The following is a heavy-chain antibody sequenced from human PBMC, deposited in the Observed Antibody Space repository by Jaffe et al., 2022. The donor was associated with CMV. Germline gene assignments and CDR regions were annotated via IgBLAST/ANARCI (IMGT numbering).Heavy chain of an antibody. CDR1: GGSISYSY. Sequence: QVQLQESGPGLVKPSETLSLTCTVSGGSISYSYWNWIRQPPGKGLEWIGYIYYSGSTNYNPSLKSRVTISLDTSKNQFSLKVTSVTAADTAVYYCAAAGGWELRRFDSWGQGTLVPVSS. CDR2: IYYSGST. D-gene: IGHD1-26*01. V-gene: IGHV4-59*01. J-gene: IGHJ4*02. CDR3: AAAGGWELRRFDS.